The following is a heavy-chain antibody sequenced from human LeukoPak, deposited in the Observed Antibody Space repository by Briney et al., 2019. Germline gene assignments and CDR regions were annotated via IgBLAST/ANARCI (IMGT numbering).Heavy chain of an antibody. J-gene: IGHJ4*02. CDR2: ISPNNGAT. D-gene: IGHD1-26*01. V-gene: IGHV1-2*06. CDR3: AREGSSGY. Sequence: ASVKVSCKASGYTFTASNIHWVRQAPGQGLEWMGRISPNNGATTYAQKFQGRVIMTRDTSLSTAYIELSRLESDDTAVYFCAREGSSGYWGQGTLVTVSS. CDR1: GYTFTASN.